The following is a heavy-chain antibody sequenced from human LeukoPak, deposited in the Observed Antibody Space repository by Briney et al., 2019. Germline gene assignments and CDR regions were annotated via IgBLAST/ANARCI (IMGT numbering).Heavy chain of an antibody. V-gene: IGHV5-51*01. J-gene: IGHJ4*02. CDR1: GYSFSSYC. CDR2: IYPGDSDT. Sequence: GESLKISCKGSGYSFSSYCIGRVRQMPGKGLEWMGIIYPGDSDTRYSPSFQGQVTISADKSISTTYLQWSSLKASYTAMHYCERPGYCYTDDYWGQGTLVTVSS. D-gene: IGHD2-15*01. CDR3: ERPGYCYTDDY.